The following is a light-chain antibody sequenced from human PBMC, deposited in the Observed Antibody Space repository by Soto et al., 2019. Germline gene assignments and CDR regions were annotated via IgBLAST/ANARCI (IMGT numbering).Light chain of an antibody. CDR1: NSNIGRHT. Sequence: QSVLTQPPSASATPGQRVTISCSGSNSNIGRHTVNWYQQLPGTAPKLLIYTDNQRPSGVPDRFSDSKSGTSASLAISALQSEDEADYYCAAWDDSLGAGVFGGGTQLTVL. CDR2: TDN. J-gene: IGLJ3*02. CDR3: AAWDDSLGAGV. V-gene: IGLV1-44*01.